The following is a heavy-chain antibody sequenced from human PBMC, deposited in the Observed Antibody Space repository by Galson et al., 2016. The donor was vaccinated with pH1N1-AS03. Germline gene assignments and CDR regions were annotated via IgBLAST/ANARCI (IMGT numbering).Heavy chain of an antibody. Sequence: QSGAEVKKPGESLKISCKASGYDSIHYLIGWVRQMPGKGLEWTGAIDPRDSAARYSSSFHGQVTISANTSITTAHLQWGSLQAADTGMYFCARHRQSATDSEPFNIWGQGTMVTVSS. CDR3: ARHRQSATDSEPFNI. CDR2: IDPRDSAA. V-gene: IGHV5-51*01. CDR1: GYDSIHYL. D-gene: IGHD1-26*01. J-gene: IGHJ3*02.